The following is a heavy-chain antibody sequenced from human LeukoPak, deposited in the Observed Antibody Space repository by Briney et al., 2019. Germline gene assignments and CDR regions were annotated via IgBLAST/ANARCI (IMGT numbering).Heavy chain of an antibody. CDR1: GYSTSSGYY. J-gene: IGHJ5*02. V-gene: IGHV4-38-2*02. CDR2: IYTSGST. D-gene: IGHD3-9*01. Sequence: PSETLSLTCTVSGYSTSSGYYWGWIRQPPGKGLEWIGRIYTSGSTNYNPSLKSRVTISVDTSKNQFSLKLSSVTAADTAVYYCARDILTGYYEYNWFDPWGQGTLVTVSS. CDR3: ARDILTGYYEYNWFDP.